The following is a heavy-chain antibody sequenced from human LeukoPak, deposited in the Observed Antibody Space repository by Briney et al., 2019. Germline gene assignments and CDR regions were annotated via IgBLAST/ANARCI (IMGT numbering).Heavy chain of an antibody. CDR2: IRYDGSNK. CDR1: GFTFSSYG. D-gene: IGHD3-10*01. Sequence: GGSPRLSCAASGFTFSSYGMHWVRQAPGKGLEWVAFIRYDGSNKYYADSVKGRFTISRDNSKNTLYLQMNSLRAEDTAVYYCAKDLAWFGDSIYSGFDYWGQGTLVTVSS. CDR3: AKDLAWFGDSIYSGFDY. J-gene: IGHJ4*02. V-gene: IGHV3-30*02.